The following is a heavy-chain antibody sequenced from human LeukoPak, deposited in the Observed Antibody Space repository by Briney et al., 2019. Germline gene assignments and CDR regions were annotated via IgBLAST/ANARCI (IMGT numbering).Heavy chain of an antibody. V-gene: IGHV4-30-2*05. CDR1: GGSISSGGYS. D-gene: IGHD6-13*01. CDR3: AREYSSSWYERRVLYNWFDP. CDR2: IYYSGST. J-gene: IGHJ5*02. Sequence: SQTLSLTCAVSGGSISSGGYSWSWIRQPPGKGLEWIGYIYYSGSTYYSPSLKSRVTISVDTSKNQFSLKLSSVTAVDTAVYYCAREYSSSWYERRVLYNWFDPWGQGTLVTVSS.